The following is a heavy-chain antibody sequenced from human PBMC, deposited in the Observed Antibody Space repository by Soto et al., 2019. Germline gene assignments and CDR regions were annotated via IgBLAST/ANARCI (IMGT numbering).Heavy chain of an antibody. CDR1: GFTFSSYA. CDR2: ISGSGGST. Sequence: EVQLLESGGGLVQPGGSLRLSCAASGFTFSSYAMSWVRQAPGKGLEWVSAISGSGGSTYYADSVKGRFTISRDNSKNTLYLQKKSLRGEDTAVYYCAKCSGWYLWEAFDIWGQGTMVTVSS. V-gene: IGHV3-23*01. D-gene: IGHD6-19*01. CDR3: AKCSGWYLWEAFDI. J-gene: IGHJ3*02.